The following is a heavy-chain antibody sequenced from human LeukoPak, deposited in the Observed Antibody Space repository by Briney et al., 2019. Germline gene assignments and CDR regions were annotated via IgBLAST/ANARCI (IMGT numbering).Heavy chain of an antibody. D-gene: IGHD4-17*01. Sequence: ASVKVSCKTSGYTFTDYYIDWLRQAPGQGLEWMGWINPKRGITTYSQKFQGRVTMTRDTSITTAYMELSRLRSDDTSIYYCARERNSGDYGNVFDVWGQGTKVTVS. V-gene: IGHV1-2*02. CDR3: ARERNSGDYGNVFDV. CDR1: GYTFTDYY. CDR2: INPKRGIT. J-gene: IGHJ3*01.